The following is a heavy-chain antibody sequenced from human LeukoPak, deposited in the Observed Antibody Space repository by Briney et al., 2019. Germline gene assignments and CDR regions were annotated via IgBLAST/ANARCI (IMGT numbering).Heavy chain of an antibody. CDR3: ARSGCSSTSCSPEY. V-gene: IGHV3-30-3*01. CDR1: GFTFSSYA. J-gene: IGHJ4*02. CDR2: MSNDGSNK. D-gene: IGHD2-2*01. Sequence: GGSLSLSCAASGFTFSSYAMYWVRQTPGKGLEWVTVMSNDGSNKYYADSVKGRFTVSRDNSRNTLFLEMNSLRTEDTSVYYYARSGCSSTSCSPEYWGQGTLVSVSS.